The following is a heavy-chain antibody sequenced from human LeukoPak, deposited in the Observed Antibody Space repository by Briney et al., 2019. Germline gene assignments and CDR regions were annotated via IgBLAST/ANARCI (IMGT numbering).Heavy chain of an antibody. V-gene: IGHV3-74*01. J-gene: IGHJ4*02. CDR2: INSDGINT. Sequence: GGSLRLSCAASGFTFSNYWMHWVRQAPGKGLVWVSRINSDGINTSYADSVKGRFTISRDNAKNTLNLQMNSLRAEDTAVYYCARDRLWLRERDYWGQGTLVTVSS. CDR3: ARDRLWLRERDY. D-gene: IGHD5-18*01. CDR1: GFTFSNYW.